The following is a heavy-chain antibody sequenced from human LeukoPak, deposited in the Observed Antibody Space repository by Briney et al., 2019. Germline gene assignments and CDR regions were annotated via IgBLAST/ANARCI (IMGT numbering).Heavy chain of an antibody. CDR1: GYSFTSYW. CDR2: IDPSDSYT. D-gene: IGHD3-3*01. CDR3: ARHTGRITIFGVVIRVSDYYYGMDV. Sequence: GESLKISCKGSGYSFTSYWISWVRQMPGKGLEWKGRIDPSDSYTNYSPSFQGHVTISADKSISTAYLQWSSLKASDTAMYYCARHTGRITIFGVVIRVSDYYYGMDVWGQGTTVTVSS. J-gene: IGHJ6*02. V-gene: IGHV5-10-1*01.